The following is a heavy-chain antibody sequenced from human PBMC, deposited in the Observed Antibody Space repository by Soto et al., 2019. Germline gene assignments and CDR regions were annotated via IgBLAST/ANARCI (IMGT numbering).Heavy chain of an antibody. CDR3: ARVRGTAGKRYFDY. J-gene: IGHJ4*02. CDR2: TYYSGST. Sequence: PSGTLYLTCTVSGGSRIAYDWNWVRQPPGKGLQWIGYTYYSGSTTYNPSLKSRVTISVDSSKNQFSLKLDSVTPGVTAVYYCARVRGTAGKRYFDYWGPGTLVTVS. CDR1: GGSRIAYD. D-gene: IGHD6-13*01. V-gene: IGHV4-59*01.